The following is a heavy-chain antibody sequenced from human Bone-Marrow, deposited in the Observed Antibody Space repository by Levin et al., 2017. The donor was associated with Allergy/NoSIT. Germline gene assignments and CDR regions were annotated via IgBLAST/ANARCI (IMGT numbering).Heavy chain of an antibody. CDR2: ISSSGSTI. J-gene: IGHJ6*02. CDR1: GFTFSDYY. Sequence: GESLKISCAASGFTFSDYYMSWIRQAPGKGLEWVSYISSSGSTIYYADSVKGRFTISRDNAKNSLYLQMNSLRAEDTAVYYCARKGSTYYYYYGMDVWGQGTTVTVSS. V-gene: IGHV3-11*01. D-gene: IGHD5/OR15-5a*01. CDR3: ARKGSTYYYYYGMDV.